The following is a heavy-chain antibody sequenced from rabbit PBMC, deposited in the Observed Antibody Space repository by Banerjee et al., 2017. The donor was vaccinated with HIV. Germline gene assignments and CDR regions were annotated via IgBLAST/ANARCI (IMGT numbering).Heavy chain of an antibody. D-gene: IGHD4-1*01. CDR1: GFDFSSYW. CDR2: IDAGSSGST. J-gene: IGHJ4*01. CDR3: ARDLAGVIGWNFNL. V-gene: IGHV1S45*01. Sequence: QEQLEESGGDLVKPEGSLTLTCTASGFDFSSYWMCWVRQAPGKGLEWIACIDAGSSGSTYYASWAKGRFTISKTSSTTVTLQMTSLTAADTATYFCARDLAGVIGWNFNLWGPGTLVTV.